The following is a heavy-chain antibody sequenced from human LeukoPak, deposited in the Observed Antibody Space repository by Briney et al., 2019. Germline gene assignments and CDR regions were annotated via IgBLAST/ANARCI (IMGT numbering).Heavy chain of an antibody. CDR2: ISGSGDNT. CDR1: GFTFNIFS. V-gene: IGHV3-23*01. D-gene: IGHD3-22*01. CDR3: AKGSYYDSSGSFYFDY. Sequence: PGGSLRLSCEASGFTFNIFSMNWVRQAPGKGLEWVSGISGSGDNTYYADSVKGRFTISRDNSKNTLYVQVNSLGTEDTAAYYCAKGSYYDSSGSFYFDYWGQGTLVTVSS. J-gene: IGHJ4*02.